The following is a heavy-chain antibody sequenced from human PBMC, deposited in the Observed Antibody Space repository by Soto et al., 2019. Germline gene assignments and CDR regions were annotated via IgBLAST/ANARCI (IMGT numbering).Heavy chain of an antibody. CDR1: GFTFDEYA. Sequence: SLRLSCTTSGFTFDEYALSWFRQAPGKGLEWVAFIRSESYGGTTEYAASVKGRFSISRDDSKSIAYLQMNSLKSEDTAVYFCTREYDILTGYYNYYWGQGSLVTVSS. J-gene: IGHJ4*02. CDR2: IRSESYGGTT. CDR3: TREYDILTGYYNYY. D-gene: IGHD3-9*01. V-gene: IGHV3-49*03.